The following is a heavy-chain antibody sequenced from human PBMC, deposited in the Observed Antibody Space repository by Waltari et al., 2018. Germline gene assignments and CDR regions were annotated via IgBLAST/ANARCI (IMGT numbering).Heavy chain of an antibody. J-gene: IGHJ3*02. Sequence: QVQLQVSGPGLVTPSETLSLTCTVSGGSISSYFWSWIRQPPGQGLEWVGYIYYSGRTNDHPSHRRRVTISVDTSKKQFSLKLSFVTAADTAVYYCARRITMSAFDIWGQGTMVTVSS. D-gene: IGHD3-22*01. V-gene: IGHV4-59*01. CDR3: ARRITMSAFDI. CDR2: IYYSGRT. CDR1: GGSISSYF.